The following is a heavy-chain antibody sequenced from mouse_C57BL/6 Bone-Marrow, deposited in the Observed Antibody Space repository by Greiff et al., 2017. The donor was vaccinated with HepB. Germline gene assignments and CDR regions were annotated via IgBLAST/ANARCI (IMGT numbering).Heavy chain of an antibody. V-gene: IGHV1-74*01. Sequence: QVQLQQPGAELVKPGASVKVSCKASGYTFTSYWMHWVKQRPGQGLEWIGRIHPSDSDTNYNQKFKGKATLTVDKSSSTAYMQLSSLTSGDSAVYYCAKREGNWEGDYWGQGTSVTVSS. CDR1: GYTFTSYW. CDR3: AKREGNWEGDY. D-gene: IGHD4-1*01. J-gene: IGHJ4*01. CDR2: IHPSDSDT.